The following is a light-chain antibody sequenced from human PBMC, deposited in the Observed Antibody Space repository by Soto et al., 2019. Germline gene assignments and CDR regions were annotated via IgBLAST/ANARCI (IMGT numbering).Light chain of an antibody. CDR2: AAS. V-gene: IGKV1-8*01. Sequence: AIRMTQSPSSLSASTGDRVTITCRASQGISSYLAWYQQKPGKAPKLLIYAASTLQSGVPSRFSGSGSVTDFTLTISCLQSEDFATYYCQQYYSYPPYTFGQGTKLEIK. CDR3: QQYYSYPPYT. J-gene: IGKJ2*01. CDR1: QGISSY.